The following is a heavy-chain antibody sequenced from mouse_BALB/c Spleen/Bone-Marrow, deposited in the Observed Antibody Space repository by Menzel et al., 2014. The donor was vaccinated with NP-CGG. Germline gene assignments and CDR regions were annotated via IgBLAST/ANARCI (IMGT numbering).Heavy chain of an antibody. CDR2: ISSGSST. Sequence: EVQLVESGGGLVKPGGSLKLSCAASGFTFSSYAMSWVRQTPEKGLEWVASISSGSSTYYPDSVKGRFTISRDNARNILYLQMSSLRSEDTAMYYCARGRTRGYTMDYWGQGTSVTVSS. CDR3: ARGRTRGYTMDY. CDR1: GFTFSSYA. V-gene: IGHV5-6-5*01. J-gene: IGHJ4*01.